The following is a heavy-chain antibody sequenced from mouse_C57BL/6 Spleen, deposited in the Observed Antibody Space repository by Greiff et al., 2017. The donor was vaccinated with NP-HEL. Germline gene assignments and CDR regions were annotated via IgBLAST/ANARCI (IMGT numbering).Heavy chain of an antibody. CDR1: GYAFSSYW. D-gene: IGHD2-3*01. V-gene: IGHV1-80*01. J-gene: IGHJ1*03. CDR2: IYPGDGGT. CDR3: ARRGYDGNYPYWYFDV. Sequence: QVQLKESGAELVKPGASVKISCKASGYAFSSYWMNWVKQRPGKGLEWIGQIYPGDGGTNYNGKFKGKATLTADKSSSTAYMQLSSLTSEDSAVYFGARRGYDGNYPYWYFDVWGTGTTVTVSS.